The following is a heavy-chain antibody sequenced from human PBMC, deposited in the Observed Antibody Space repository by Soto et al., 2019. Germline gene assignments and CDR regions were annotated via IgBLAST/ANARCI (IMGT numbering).Heavy chain of an antibody. CDR2: ISSSSSYI. V-gene: IGHV3-21*01. CDR1: GFSFSSYS. D-gene: IGHD6-13*01. Sequence: GGSLRLSCVASGFSFSSYSMNWVRQAPGKGLEWVSSISSSSSYIYYADSVKGRFTISRDNAKNSLYLQMNSLRAEDTAVYYCARWTDRTRLGSSWNYYGREVWGQGNPVSVSS. CDR3: ARWTDRTRLGSSWNYYGREV. J-gene: IGHJ6*02.